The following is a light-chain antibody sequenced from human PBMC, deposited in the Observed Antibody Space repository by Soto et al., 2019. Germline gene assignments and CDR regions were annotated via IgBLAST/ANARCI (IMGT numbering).Light chain of an antibody. CDR2: AAS. CDR1: QGIRND. CDR3: LQHNTYPIT. J-gene: IGKJ4*01. V-gene: IGKV1-17*01. Sequence: DIQMTQSPSSLSASVGDRVTITCRASQGIRNDLCWYQQKPWKAPKRLIYAASSLQSGARSIFSGSGFGSEFPLTISSLQPEDFQTYYGLQHNTYPITFGGGTKVEI.